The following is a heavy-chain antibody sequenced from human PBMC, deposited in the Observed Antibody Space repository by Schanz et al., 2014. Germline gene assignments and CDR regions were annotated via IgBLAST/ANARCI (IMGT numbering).Heavy chain of an antibody. V-gene: IGHV3-33*01. CDR2: LWHDGSKK. Sequence: QVQLVESGGGVVQPGRSLRLSCVASGFTFSSYDVFWVRQAPGKGLEWVAILWHDGSKKYYADSVKGRFTVSRDNSKNTLYLQLNSLGAEDTAGYYCARDFHGCEPHLHYWGQGSLVTVSS. J-gene: IGHJ4*02. CDR3: ARDFHGCEPHLHY. D-gene: IGHD5-12*01. CDR1: GFTFSSYD.